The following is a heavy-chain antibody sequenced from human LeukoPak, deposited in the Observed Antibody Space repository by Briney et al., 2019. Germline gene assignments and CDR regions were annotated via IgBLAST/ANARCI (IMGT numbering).Heavy chain of an antibody. D-gene: IGHD3-10*01. CDR1: GFTFSSYG. Sequence: GGSLRLSCAASGFTFSSYGMHWVRQAPGKGLEWVAVIWNDGSNKYYADSVKGRFTISRDNSKNTLYLQMNTLRAEDTAMYFCVGAPYYYASGTFSPFDYWGQGTLVTVSS. CDR3: VGAPYYYASGTFSPFDY. CDR2: IWNDGSNK. V-gene: IGHV3-33*08. J-gene: IGHJ4*02.